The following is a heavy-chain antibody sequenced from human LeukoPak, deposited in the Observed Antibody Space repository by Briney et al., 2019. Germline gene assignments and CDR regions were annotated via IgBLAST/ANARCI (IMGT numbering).Heavy chain of an antibody. D-gene: IGHD3-10*01. CDR3: GRHRGYYGSGSKVDY. J-gene: IGHJ4*02. Sequence: SETLSLTCTVSGGSISSTSHYWGWIRQPPGKGLEWLGSIYYSGSTYYNPSLKSRVTISVDTSKNQFSLKLSSMTAADTAVYYCGRHRGYYGSGSKVDYWGQGTLVTVSS. CDR2: IYYSGST. CDR1: GGSISSTSHY. V-gene: IGHV4-39*01.